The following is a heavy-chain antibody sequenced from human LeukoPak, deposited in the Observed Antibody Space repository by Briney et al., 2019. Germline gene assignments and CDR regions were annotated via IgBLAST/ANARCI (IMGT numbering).Heavy chain of an antibody. D-gene: IGHD2-8*01. CDR1: GGSISSYY. J-gene: IGHJ4*02. CDR3: ARDYCTNGVCYLYY. Sequence: PSETLSLTCTVSGGSISSYYWSWIRQPPGKGLEWIGYIYYSGSTNYNPSLKSRVTISVDTSKNQFSLKLSSVTAADTAVYYCARDYCTNGVCYLYYWGQGTLVTVSS. CDR2: IYYSGST. V-gene: IGHV4-59*12.